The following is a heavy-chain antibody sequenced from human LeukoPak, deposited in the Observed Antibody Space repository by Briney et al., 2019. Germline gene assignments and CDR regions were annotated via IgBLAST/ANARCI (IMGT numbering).Heavy chain of an antibody. CDR2: VHTSGGS. V-gene: IGHV4-4*09. CDR3: ARLGSYHDF. Sequence: ETLSLTCTVTGASISHFYWSWIRQAPEKGLEWMGHVHTSGGSTYYPSLKTRLTMSIGTSRSQLSLKLTSVTAADTAVYFCARLGSYHDFWGQGALVTVSS. J-gene: IGHJ4*02. CDR1: GASISHFY. D-gene: IGHD1-26*01.